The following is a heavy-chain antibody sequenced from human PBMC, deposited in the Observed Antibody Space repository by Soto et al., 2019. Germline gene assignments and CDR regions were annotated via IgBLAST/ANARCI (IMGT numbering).Heavy chain of an antibody. V-gene: IGHV5-51*01. CDR2: IYPGAPDT. CDR1: GYSFSNNW. D-gene: IGHD5-12*01. J-gene: IGHJ6*02. Sequence: GDSLNISCKGSGYSFSNNWFGWLRQMRGKGLEWMGIIYPGAPDTRYTPSFQCQVTFSADRSISTAYPQWTSLKASDTAIYYCSKRSGYASDYYYGLDLWGQGTKVTVSS. CDR3: SKRSGYASDYYYGLDL.